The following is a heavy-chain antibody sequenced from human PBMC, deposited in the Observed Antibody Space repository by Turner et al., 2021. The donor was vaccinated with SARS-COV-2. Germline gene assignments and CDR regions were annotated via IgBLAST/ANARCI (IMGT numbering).Heavy chain of an antibody. V-gene: IGHV4-59*01. Sequence: QVQLQESGPGLVKPSETISLTCPVSGGSISSYYWRWIRQPPGKGLEWIGYIFYSGSTNYNPSLKSRVTISVDTSKNQFTLKLSSVTAADTAVYYCARARWLRGEIDYWGQGTLVTVSS. CDR3: ARARWLRGEIDY. CDR1: GGSISSYY. D-gene: IGHD5-12*01. CDR2: IFYSGST. J-gene: IGHJ4*02.